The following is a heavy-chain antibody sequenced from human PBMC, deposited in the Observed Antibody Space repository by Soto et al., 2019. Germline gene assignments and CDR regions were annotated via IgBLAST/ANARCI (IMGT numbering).Heavy chain of an antibody. J-gene: IGHJ5*02. D-gene: IGHD4-4*01. CDR2: ITHSGGT. Sequence: QVQLQQRGAGLLKPSETLSLSCTVYGGSFSNYYWSWIRQPPGRGLEWIGEITHSGGTNYNPSLKNRVTISVDASMNQFSLKLNSVTAADTAVYYCARGLLKYSNYIYGSWGQGSLVTVSS. CDR1: GGSFSNYY. CDR3: ARGLLKYSNYIYGS. V-gene: IGHV4-34*01.